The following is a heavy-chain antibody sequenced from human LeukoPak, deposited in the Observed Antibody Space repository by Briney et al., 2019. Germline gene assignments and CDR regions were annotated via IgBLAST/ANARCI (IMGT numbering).Heavy chain of an antibody. CDR1: GFTFSSYA. D-gene: IGHD4-23*01. Sequence: PGGSLRLSCAASGFTFSSYAMSWVRQAPGKGLEWVSAISGSGGSTYYADSVKGRFTISRDNSKNTLYLQMNSLRAEDTAVYYCANDPNYGGNSPHSSDYWGQGTLVTVSS. CDR2: ISGSGGST. J-gene: IGHJ4*02. V-gene: IGHV3-23*01. CDR3: ANDPNYGGNSPHSSDY.